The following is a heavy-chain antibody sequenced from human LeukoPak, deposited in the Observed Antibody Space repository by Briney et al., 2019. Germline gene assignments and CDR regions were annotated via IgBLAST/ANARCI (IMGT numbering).Heavy chain of an antibody. J-gene: IGHJ4*02. CDR2: ISSSSSYI. V-gene: IGHV3-21*04. D-gene: IGHD1-26*01. CDR1: GFTFSSYS. Sequence: GGSLRLSCAASGFTFSSYSMNWVRQAPGKGLEWVSSISSSSSYIYYADSVKGRFTISRDNSKNTLYLQMNSLRAEDTAVYYCAKAPSGSYSYWGQGTLVTVSS. CDR3: AKAPSGSYSY.